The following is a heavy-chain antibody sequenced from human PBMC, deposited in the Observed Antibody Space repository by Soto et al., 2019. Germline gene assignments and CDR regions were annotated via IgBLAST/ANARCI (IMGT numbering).Heavy chain of an antibody. Sequence: QLQLQESGPGLVKPSETLSLTCTVSGGSISSSSYYWGWIRQPPGKGLEWIGSIYYSGSTYYNPSLKSRATIAVDTSKNQFSLKLSSVTAADTAVYYCARHRTIAVAGPAWFAPWGQGTLVTVSS. J-gene: IGHJ5*02. V-gene: IGHV4-39*01. CDR3: ARHRTIAVAGPAWFAP. CDR2: IYYSGST. D-gene: IGHD6-19*01. CDR1: GGSISSSSYY.